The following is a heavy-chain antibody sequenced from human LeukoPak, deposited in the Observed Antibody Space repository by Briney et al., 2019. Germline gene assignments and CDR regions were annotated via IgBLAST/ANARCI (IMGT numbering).Heavy chain of an antibody. CDR1: GGSISSSSYY. CDR3: HSLTGHGGGSDAFDI. CDR2: IHHSRGT. D-gene: IGHD3-9*01. Sequence: SETLSLTCSVSGGSISSSSYYWGWIRQPPGKELQWIGSIHHSRGTYYNPSLKSRGTISLDTSKNQFSLKLTSVTAADTAVYYCHSLTGHGGGSDAFDIWGQGTMVTVSS. V-gene: IGHV4-39*07. J-gene: IGHJ3*02.